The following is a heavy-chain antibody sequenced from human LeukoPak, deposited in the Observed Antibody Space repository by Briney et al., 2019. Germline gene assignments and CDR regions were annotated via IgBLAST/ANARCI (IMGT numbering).Heavy chain of an antibody. CDR2: IKQDGSEK. J-gene: IGHJ4*02. Sequence: GGSLRLSCAASGFTFSSYWMSWVRQAPGKGLEWVANIKQDGSEKYYVDSVKGRFTISRDNDKKSLYLQMNSLRAEDTAVYYCTSGGGGFGELVLYYWGQGTLVTVSS. V-gene: IGHV3-7*01. CDR1: GFTFSSYW. D-gene: IGHD3-10*01. CDR3: TSGGGGFGELVLYY.